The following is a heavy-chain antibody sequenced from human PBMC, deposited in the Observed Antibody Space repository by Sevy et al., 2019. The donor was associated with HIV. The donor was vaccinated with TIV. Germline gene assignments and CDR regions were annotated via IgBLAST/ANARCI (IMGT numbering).Heavy chain of an antibody. CDR1: GYTFTGYY. CDR3: ARGGITGTSDAFDI. V-gene: IGHV1-2*02. CDR2: INPNSGGT. D-gene: IGHD1-7*01. Sequence: ASEKVSCKASGYTFTGYYMHWVRQAPGQGLEWMGWINPNSGGTNYAQKFQGRVTMTRDTSISTAYMELSRLRSDDTAVYYCARGGITGTSDAFDIWGQGTMVTVSS. J-gene: IGHJ3*02.